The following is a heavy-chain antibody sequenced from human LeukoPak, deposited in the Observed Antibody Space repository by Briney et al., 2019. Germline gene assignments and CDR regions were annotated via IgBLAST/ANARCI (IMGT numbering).Heavy chain of an antibody. Sequence: GALRLSCAASGFTLTAYGMHWVRQAPGKGLEWVTLISYVGSNRYYAASVKGRFTISRDHSKSTLYLQMNSLRAEDTAVYYCARDLDYYDSSGYFKGYFDYWGQGTLVTVSS. J-gene: IGHJ4*02. CDR3: ARDLDYYDSSGYFKGYFDY. V-gene: IGHV3-30*03. CDR1: GFTLTAYG. CDR2: ISYVGSNR. D-gene: IGHD3-22*01.